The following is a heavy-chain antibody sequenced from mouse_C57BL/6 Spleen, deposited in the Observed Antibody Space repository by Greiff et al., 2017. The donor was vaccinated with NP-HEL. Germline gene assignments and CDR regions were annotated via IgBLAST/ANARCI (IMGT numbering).Heavy chain of an antibody. V-gene: IGHV1-55*01. CDR2: IYPGSGST. J-gene: IGHJ2*01. CDR1: GYTFTSYW. CDR3: ASDEGY. Sequence: QVQLKQPGAELVKPGASVKMSCKASGYTFTSYWITWVKQRPGQGLEWIGDIYPGSGSTNYNEKFKSKATLTVDKSSSTAYMQLSSLTSEDSAVYYCASDEGYWGQGTTLTVSS.